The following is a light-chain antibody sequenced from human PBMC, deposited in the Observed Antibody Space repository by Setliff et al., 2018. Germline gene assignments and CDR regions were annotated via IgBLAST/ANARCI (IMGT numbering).Light chain of an antibody. CDR2: QDS. Sequence: SYALTQPPSVSVSPGQTASITCSGDKLGDKYACWYQQKPGQSPVLVIYQDSKRPSGIPERFSGSNSGNTATLTISGTQAMDEADYYCQAWDSSTAVYVFGTGTKV. V-gene: IGLV3-1*01. CDR1: KLGDKY. J-gene: IGLJ1*01. CDR3: QAWDSSTAVYV.